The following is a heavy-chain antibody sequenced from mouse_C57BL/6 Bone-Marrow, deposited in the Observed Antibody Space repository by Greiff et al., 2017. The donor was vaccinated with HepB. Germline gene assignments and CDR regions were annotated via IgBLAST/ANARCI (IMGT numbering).Heavy chain of an antibody. Sequence: QVQLRQPGAELVKPGASVKLSCKASGYTFTSYWMHWVKQRPGQGLEWIGMIHPNSGSTNYNEKFKSKATLTVDKSSSTAYMQLSSLTSEDSAVYYCARWSGNPFAYWGQGTLGTVSA. J-gene: IGHJ3*01. CDR3: ARWSGNPFAY. CDR2: IHPNSGST. V-gene: IGHV1-64*01. CDR1: GYTFTSYW. D-gene: IGHD1-3*01.